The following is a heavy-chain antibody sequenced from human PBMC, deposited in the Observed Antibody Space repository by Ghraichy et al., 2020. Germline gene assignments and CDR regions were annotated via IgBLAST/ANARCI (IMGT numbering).Heavy chain of an antibody. J-gene: IGHJ4*02. CDR3: AKGNDGDCSHGIDY. V-gene: IGHV3-23*01. D-gene: IGHD2-2*03. CDR2: ISDTGATT. Sequence: GGSLRLSCVTSGFAFRSSAMSWVRQAPGKGLEWVSSISDTGATTYYADSVKGRFTISRDSSKNTLYLQMNSLRAEDTAVYYCAKGNDGDCSHGIDYWGRGTLVTVSS. CDR1: GFAFRSSA.